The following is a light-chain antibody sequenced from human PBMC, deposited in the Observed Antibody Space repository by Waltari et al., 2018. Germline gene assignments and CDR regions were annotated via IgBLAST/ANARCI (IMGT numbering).Light chain of an antibody. CDR3: QAWDSSTALVV. Sequence: SYELTQPPSVSVSPGQTATITCPGDKLGDKYACWYQQNPGQSPVLVIYQDSKRPSGIPERLSGSNSGNTAPLTISGTQAMDEADYYCQAWDSSTALVVFGGGTKLTVL. CDR2: QDS. CDR1: KLGDKY. V-gene: IGLV3-1*01. J-gene: IGLJ2*01.